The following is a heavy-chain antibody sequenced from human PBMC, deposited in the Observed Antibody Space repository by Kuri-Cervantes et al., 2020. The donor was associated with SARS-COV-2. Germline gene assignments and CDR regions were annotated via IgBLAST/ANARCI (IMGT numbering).Heavy chain of an antibody. D-gene: IGHD3-3*02. J-gene: IGHJ3*02. CDR3: AREDAFYDAFDI. V-gene: IGHV3-48*01. CDR2: IGPSGTTK. Sequence: GGSLRLSCAASGFTFSSYSMNWVRQAPGKGLEWVSNIGPSGTTKYYADSVKGRFTISRDNSKNTLYLQMNSLRAEGTAVYYCAREDAFYDAFDIWGQGTMVTVSS. CDR1: GFTFSSYS.